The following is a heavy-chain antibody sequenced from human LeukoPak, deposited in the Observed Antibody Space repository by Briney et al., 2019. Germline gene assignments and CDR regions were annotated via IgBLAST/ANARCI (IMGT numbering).Heavy chain of an antibody. V-gene: IGHV4-59*12. CDR3: ARDPQSRYYDSSPDAFDI. Sequence: PSETLSLTCTVSGGSISSYYWSWIRQPPGKGLEWIGYIYYSGSTNYNPSLKSRVTISVDTSKNQFSLKLSSVTAADTAVYYCARDPQSRYYDSSPDAFDIWGQGTMVTVSS. CDR2: IYYSGST. D-gene: IGHD3-22*01. J-gene: IGHJ3*02. CDR1: GGSISSYY.